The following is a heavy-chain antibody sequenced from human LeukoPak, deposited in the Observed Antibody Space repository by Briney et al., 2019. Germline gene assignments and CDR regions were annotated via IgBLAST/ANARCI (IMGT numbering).Heavy chain of an antibody. CDR3: AREKEKYYDFWSGYYPLDV. V-gene: IGHV1-69*01. D-gene: IGHD3-3*01. J-gene: IGHJ6*04. CDR1: GGTFSSYA. Sequence: GASVKVSCKASGGTFSSYAISWVRQPPGQGLEWMGGIIPIFGTANYAQRFQGRVTITADESTSTAYMELSSLRSEDTAVYYCAREKEKYYDFWSGYYPLDVWGKGTTVTVSS. CDR2: IIPIFGTA.